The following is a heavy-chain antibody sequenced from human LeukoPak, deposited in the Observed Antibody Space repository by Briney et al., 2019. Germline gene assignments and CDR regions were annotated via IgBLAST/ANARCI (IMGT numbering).Heavy chain of an antibody. CDR1: GGSISSSSYY. D-gene: IGHD2-15*01. Sequence: PSETLSLTCTVSGGSISSSSYYWGWIRQPPGKGLEWIGEINHSGSTNYNPSLKSRVTISVDTSKNQFSLKLSSVTAADTAVYYCARHLRYCSGGSCYTHDAFDIWGQGTMVTVSS. J-gene: IGHJ3*02. CDR3: ARHLRYCSGGSCYTHDAFDI. CDR2: INHSGST. V-gene: IGHV4-39*01.